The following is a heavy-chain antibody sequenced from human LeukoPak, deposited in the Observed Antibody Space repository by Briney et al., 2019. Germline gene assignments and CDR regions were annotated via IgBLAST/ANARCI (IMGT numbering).Heavy chain of an antibody. CDR3: AKGGGIAAAPPSDS. CDR2: ISYDGSNK. J-gene: IGHJ4*02. D-gene: IGHD6-13*01. V-gene: IGHV3-30*18. Sequence: GGSLRPSCAASGFTFSSYGMHWVRQAPGKGLEWVAVISYDGSNKYYADSVKGRFTISRDNSKNTLYLQMNSLRAEDTAVYYCAKGGGIAAAPPSDSWGQGTLVTVTS. CDR1: GFTFSSYG.